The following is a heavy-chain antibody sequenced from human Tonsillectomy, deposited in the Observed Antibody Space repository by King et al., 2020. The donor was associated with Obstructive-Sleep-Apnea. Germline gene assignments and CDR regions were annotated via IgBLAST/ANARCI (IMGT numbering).Heavy chain of an antibody. V-gene: IGHV1-18*01. J-gene: IGHJ5*02. CDR2: ISAYNDKT. CDR1: GYTFSRNG. D-gene: IGHD2/OR15-2a*01. CDR3: AREEYNPKWHTEHWFDP. Sequence: QLVQSGAEVKKPGASVKVSCKTFGYTFSRNGISWVRPAPGQGLEWRGWISAYNDKTNYAQKFQGRVTMTPNTPTSTVYMELRSLRSDDTAVYYCAREEYNPKWHTEHWFDPWGQGTLVTVSS.